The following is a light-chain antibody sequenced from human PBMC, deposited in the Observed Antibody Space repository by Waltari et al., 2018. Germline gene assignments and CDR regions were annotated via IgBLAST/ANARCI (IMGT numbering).Light chain of an antibody. CDR2: GAS. Sequence: EIVLTQSPGTLSLSPGERATLSCRASQSVGRSLAWYQQKPGQAPRLLIYGASSRATGVPDRFSGSGSGTDFSLTISGLEPEDFAVYYCQHYVRLPATFGQGTKVEI. J-gene: IGKJ1*01. V-gene: IGKV3-20*01. CDR3: QHYVRLPAT. CDR1: QSVGRS.